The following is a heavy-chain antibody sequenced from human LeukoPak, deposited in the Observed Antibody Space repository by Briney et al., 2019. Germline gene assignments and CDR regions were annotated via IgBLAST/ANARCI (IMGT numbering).Heavy chain of an antibody. V-gene: IGHV3-23*01. CDR3: AKRTLYYYDSNYMDV. D-gene: IGHD3-22*01. J-gene: IGHJ6*03. CDR2: ISGSGGST. Sequence: PGGSLRLSCAAYGFTFSSYWMSWVRQAPGKGLEWVSAISGSGGSTYYADSVKGRFTISRDNSKNTLYLQMNSLRAEDTAVYYCAKRTLYYYDSNYMDVWGKGTTVTVSS. CDR1: GFTFSSYW.